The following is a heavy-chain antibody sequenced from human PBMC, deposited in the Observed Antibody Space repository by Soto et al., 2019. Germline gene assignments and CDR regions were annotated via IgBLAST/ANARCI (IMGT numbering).Heavy chain of an antibody. CDR3: AKEGVATEGSYFDY. V-gene: IGHV3-30*18. D-gene: IGHD3-3*01. J-gene: IGHJ4*02. CDR2: ISYDGSNK. CDR1: GFNFSAFG. Sequence: PGGSLRLSCAASGFNFSAFGMHWVRQAPGKGLEWVAVISYDGSNKYYADSVKGRFTISRDNSKNTLYLQMNSLRAEDTAVYYCAKEGVATEGSYFDYWGQGTLVTVSS.